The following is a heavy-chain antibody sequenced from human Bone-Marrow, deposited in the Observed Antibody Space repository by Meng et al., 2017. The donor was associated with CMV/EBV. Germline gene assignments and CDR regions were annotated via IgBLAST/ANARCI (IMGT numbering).Heavy chain of an antibody. Sequence: ASVKVSCKASGYTFTTYDINWVRQAPGQGLEWMGWISGDIGNTNYAQKLQGRVTMTTDTSTSTAYMELRSLRSDDTAVYYCARRYCSSTSCYRAFDIWGQGTMVTVSS. D-gene: IGHD2-2*01. V-gene: IGHV1-18*01. CDR1: GYTFTTYD. CDR2: ISGDIGNT. CDR3: ARRYCSSTSCYRAFDI. J-gene: IGHJ3*02.